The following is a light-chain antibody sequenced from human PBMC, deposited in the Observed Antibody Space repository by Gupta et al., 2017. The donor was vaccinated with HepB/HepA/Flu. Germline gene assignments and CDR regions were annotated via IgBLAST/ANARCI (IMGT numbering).Light chain of an antibody. Sequence: DIVLTQPPGTLSLSPGERATPSCRASQSVSSNYLAWYQQKPGQAPRLLIYVASSRATGIPDRFSGSGSGTDFTLTISRLEPEDFAVYYCQQSGSSPLTFGQGTRLEIK. CDR1: QSVSSNY. J-gene: IGKJ5*01. CDR2: VAS. V-gene: IGKV3-20*01. CDR3: QQSGSSPLT.